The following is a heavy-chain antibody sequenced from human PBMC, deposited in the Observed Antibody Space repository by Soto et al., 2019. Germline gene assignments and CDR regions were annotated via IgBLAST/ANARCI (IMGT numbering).Heavy chain of an antibody. CDR1: GGSISRGDYY. CDR3: AREVRSMRRGIITNYYYYMNV. J-gene: IGHJ6*03. Sequence: QVQLQESGPGLVKPSQTLSLTCTVSGGSISRGDYYWSWLRQHPGKGLEGIGYIYYSGNTYYNPSHKNQVIISVDMSKSKFSPKLSSVTAADTAVYYCAREVRSMRRGIITNYYYYMNVWGKGTTFTVS. D-gene: IGHD3-10*01. CDR2: IYYSGNT. V-gene: IGHV4-31*01.